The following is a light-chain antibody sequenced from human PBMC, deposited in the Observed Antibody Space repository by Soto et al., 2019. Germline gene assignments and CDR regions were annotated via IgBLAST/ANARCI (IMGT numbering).Light chain of an antibody. CDR2: KAS. J-gene: IGKJ1*01. CDR3: QQYITYSRT. V-gene: IGKV1-5*03. CDR1: QSINIW. Sequence: DIQMTQSPSNLSASVGDRVTITCRASQSINIWLAWYQQKAGEAPNLLIYKASSLERGVPSRFSGSGSGTEFTLTISSLQPDDFATYFCQQYITYSRTFGQGTKVDIK.